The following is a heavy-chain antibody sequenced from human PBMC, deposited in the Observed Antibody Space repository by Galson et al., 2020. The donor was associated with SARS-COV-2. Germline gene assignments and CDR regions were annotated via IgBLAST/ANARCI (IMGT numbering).Heavy chain of an antibody. V-gene: IGHV3-53*01. CDR3: ARGFGPGNMVGLYYFDY. CDR2: IYSGGSA. CDR1: GFTVSRNY. J-gene: IGHJ4*02. D-gene: IGHD3-10*01. Sequence: GGSLRLSCGASGFTVSRNYIYWIRQSPRKGLEWVSVIYSGGSASYADSVRGRFIVSRDTSRNTVYLQMNSLTAADTAIYYCARGFGPGNMVGLYYFDYWGQGVVVTVSS.